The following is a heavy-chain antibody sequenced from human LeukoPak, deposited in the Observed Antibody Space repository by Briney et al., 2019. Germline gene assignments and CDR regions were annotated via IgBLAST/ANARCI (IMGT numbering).Heavy chain of an antibody. V-gene: IGHV3-49*04. CDR2: IRSKVYGGTT. D-gene: IGHD3-10*01. Sequence: GGSLRLSCAASGFTFNNAWMSWVRQAPGKGLEWVGFIRSKVYGGTTEYAASVKGRFTISRDDSKSIAYLQMNSLKTEDTAVYFCTGSFGELSFFDYWGQGTLVTVSS. CDR1: GFTFNNAW. CDR3: TGSFGELSFFDY. J-gene: IGHJ4*02.